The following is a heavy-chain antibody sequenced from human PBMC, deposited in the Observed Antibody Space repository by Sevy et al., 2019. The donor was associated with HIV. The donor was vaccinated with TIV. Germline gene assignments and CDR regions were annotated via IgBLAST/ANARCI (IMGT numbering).Heavy chain of an antibody. CDR2: IRSGTGGGTT. J-gene: IGHJ4*02. Sequence: GGSLRLSCAASGLSFSNAWMAWVRQAPGKGLEWVGRIRSGTGGGTTAFAAFAKGKFTISRDDLKNTLYLQMISLKTENTGVDYCAMDHRRDGMIVVPFEKWGLGTLVTVSS. D-gene: IGHD3-22*01. CDR3: AMDHRRDGMIVVPFEK. V-gene: IGHV3-15*01. CDR1: GLSFSNAW.